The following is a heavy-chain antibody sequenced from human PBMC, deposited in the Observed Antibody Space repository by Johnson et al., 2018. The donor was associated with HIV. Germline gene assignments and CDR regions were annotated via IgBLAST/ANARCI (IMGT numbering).Heavy chain of an antibody. Sequence: VQLVESGGGLVQPGGSLRLSCAASGFTVSSNYMSWVRQAPGKGLEWVSVIYSGGSTYYADYVKGRFTISRDNSKNTLYLQMNSLRAEDTAVYYCARDPELIVGATGAFDIWGQGTMVTVSS. D-gene: IGHD1-26*01. V-gene: IGHV3-66*01. CDR2: IYSGGST. J-gene: IGHJ3*02. CDR3: ARDPELIVGATGAFDI. CDR1: GFTVSSNY.